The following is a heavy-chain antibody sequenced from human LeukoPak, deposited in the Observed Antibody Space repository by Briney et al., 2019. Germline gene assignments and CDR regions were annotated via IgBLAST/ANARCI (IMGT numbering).Heavy chain of an antibody. D-gene: IGHD6-13*01. J-gene: IGHJ4*02. Sequence: ASVKVSCKASGYTFTSYDVNWFRQATGQGLEWMGWMNPNSGNTGYAQKFQGRVSLTRDTSISTAYMELSSLRSEDTAVYYCARGSYSSSWYPFDYWGQGTLVTVSS. CDR2: MNPNSGNT. CDR1: GYTFTSYD. V-gene: IGHV1-8*01. CDR3: ARGSYSSSWYPFDY.